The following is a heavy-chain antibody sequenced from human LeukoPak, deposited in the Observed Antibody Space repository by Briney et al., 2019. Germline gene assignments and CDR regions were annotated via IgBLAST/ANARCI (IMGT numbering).Heavy chain of an antibody. CDR1: GFTFSNYD. CDR3: ARVVSGTFDY. J-gene: IGHJ4*02. D-gene: IGHD1-26*01. CDR2: IWYDGSNK. Sequence: GGSLRLSCAVSGFTFSNYDMHWVRQAPGKGLEWVAAIWYDGSNKYYADSVKGRFTISRDNSKNTLYLQMNSLRAEDTAVYYCARVVSGTFDYWGQGTLVTVSS. V-gene: IGHV3-33*01.